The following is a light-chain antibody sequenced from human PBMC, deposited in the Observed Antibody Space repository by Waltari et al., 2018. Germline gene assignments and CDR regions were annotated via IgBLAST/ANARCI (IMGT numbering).Light chain of an antibody. CDR3: QQSNTFPLT. CDR1: EDVSTW. V-gene: IGKV1-12*01. CDR2: DAS. Sequence: DIQMTQSPSSVSASVGDRVTITCRASEDVSTWLAWYQQKPGKVPQLLIFDASVLRSGVSSRFTCSGSGTDFTLTISSLEPEDFATYYCQQSNTFPLTFGGGTKVEIK. J-gene: IGKJ4*01.